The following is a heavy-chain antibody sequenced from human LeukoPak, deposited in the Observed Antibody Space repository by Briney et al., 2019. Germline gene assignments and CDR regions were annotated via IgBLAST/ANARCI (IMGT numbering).Heavy chain of an antibody. D-gene: IGHD4-17*01. CDR1: GGSISSSSYY. CDR2: IYYSGST. CDR3: ARDKRDYGDYWFDP. Sequence: SETLSLTCTVSGGSISSSSYYWGWIRQPLGKGLEWIGSIYYSGSTYYNPSLKSRVTISVDTSKNQFSLKLSSVTAADTAVYYCARDKRDYGDYWFDPWGQGTLVTVSS. V-gene: IGHV4-39*02. J-gene: IGHJ5*02.